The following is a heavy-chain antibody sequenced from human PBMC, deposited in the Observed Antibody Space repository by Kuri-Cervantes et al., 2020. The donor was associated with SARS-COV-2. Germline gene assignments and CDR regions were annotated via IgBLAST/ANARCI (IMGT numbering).Heavy chain of an antibody. D-gene: IGHD1-14*01. V-gene: IGHV1-46*01. J-gene: IGHJ6*02. CDR2: INPSGGST. CDR1: GYTFTSYY. Sequence: ASVKVSCKASGYTFTSYYMHWVRQAPGQGLEWMGIINPSGGSTSYAQKFQGRVTMTKDTFTSTVYMELSSLRSEDTAVYYCAREGRNIDYYYGMDDWGQGTTVTVSS. CDR3: AREGRNIDYYYGMDD.